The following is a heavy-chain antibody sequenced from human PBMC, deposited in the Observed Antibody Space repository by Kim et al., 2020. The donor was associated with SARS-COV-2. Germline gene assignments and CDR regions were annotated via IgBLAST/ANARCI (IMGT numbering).Heavy chain of an antibody. CDR3: AREGGGTHFYFDY. V-gene: IGHV1-2*02. J-gene: IGHJ4*02. Sequence: YAQKLQGRVTMTRDTSISTAYMELSRLRSDDTAVYYCAREGGGTHFYFDYWGQGTLVTVSS. D-gene: IGHD6-25*01.